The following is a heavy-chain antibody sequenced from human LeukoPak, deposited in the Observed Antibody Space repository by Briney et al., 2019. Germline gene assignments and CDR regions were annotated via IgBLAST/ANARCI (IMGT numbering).Heavy chain of an antibody. CDR1: GYTFTGYY. J-gene: IGHJ4*02. D-gene: IGHD3-10*01. CDR2: INPNSGGT. Sequence: ASVKVSCKASGYTFTGYYMHWVRQAPGQGLEWMGWINPNSGGTNYAQKFQGRVTMTRDTSISTAYMELSRLRSDDTAVYYCAREAHLTGTTFDYWGQGTLVTVSS. CDR3: AREAHLTGTTFDY. V-gene: IGHV1-2*02.